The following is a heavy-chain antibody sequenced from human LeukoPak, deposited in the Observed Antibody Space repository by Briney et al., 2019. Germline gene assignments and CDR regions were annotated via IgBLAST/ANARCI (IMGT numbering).Heavy chain of an antibody. Sequence: PGGSLRLSCAASGFTFSSYGMNWVRQAPGKGLEWVSTISGSAYNTYYADSVKGRFTISRDNSKNTLYLQMNSLRAEDTAVYYCARGKYDSSGYPLLGFDYWGQGTLVTVSS. J-gene: IGHJ4*02. D-gene: IGHD3-22*01. CDR3: ARGKYDSSGYPLLGFDY. V-gene: IGHV3-23*01. CDR1: GFTFSSYG. CDR2: ISGSAYNT.